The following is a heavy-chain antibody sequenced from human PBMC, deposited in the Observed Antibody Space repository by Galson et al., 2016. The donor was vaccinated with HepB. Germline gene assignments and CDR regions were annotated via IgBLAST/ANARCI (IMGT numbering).Heavy chain of an antibody. Sequence: CAISGDSVSSNSAAWNWIRQSPSRGLEWLGRTYYRSKWYSDYAVSVKSRIAINPDTPKNQFSLQLNSVTPEDTAVYYCARDDYRVFGHWGQGTLVTVSS. D-gene: IGHD4-11*01. CDR3: ARDDYRVFGH. CDR1: GDSVSSNSAA. CDR2: TYYRSKWYS. V-gene: IGHV6-1*01. J-gene: IGHJ4*02.